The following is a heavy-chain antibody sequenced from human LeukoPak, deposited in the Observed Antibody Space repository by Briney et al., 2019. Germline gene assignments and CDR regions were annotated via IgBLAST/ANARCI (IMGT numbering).Heavy chain of an antibody. V-gene: IGHV4-59*08. J-gene: IGHJ5*01. CDR1: GASISNYY. Sequence: KPSETLSLTCTVSGASISNYYWNWLRQSPGKGLEWIGYIFYGGTTTYNPSFKSRVTISGDTSKKQFSLRLTSVTATDTAVYYCAIGLYWFESWGQGTLVTVSS. CDR3: AIGLYWFES. CDR2: IFYGGTT.